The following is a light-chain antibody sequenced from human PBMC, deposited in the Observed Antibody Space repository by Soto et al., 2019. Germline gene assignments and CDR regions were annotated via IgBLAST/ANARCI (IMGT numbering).Light chain of an antibody. V-gene: IGKV3-15*01. CDR2: GAS. J-gene: IGKJ1*01. CDR1: QRVSSN. CDR3: QQYNSWRQT. Sequence: IVMTQSPATLSVSPGERATLSCRASQRVSSNVAWYQQKPGQAPRLLLYGASARATGVPARFSGSGSGTQFTLTISSLQSEDFAVYYCQQYNSWRQTFGQGTKVDIK.